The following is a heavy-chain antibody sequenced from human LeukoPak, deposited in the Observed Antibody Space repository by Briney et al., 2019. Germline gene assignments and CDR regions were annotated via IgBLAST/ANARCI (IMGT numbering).Heavy chain of an antibody. CDR1: GFTFSSYE. CDR2: ISSSGTI. J-gene: IGHJ4*02. CDR3: ARALLYCSGGSCHRTRFDY. Sequence: GGSLRLSCAASGFTFSSYEMNWVRQAPGKGLEWVSYISSSGTIYYADSVKGRFTISRDNAKNSLYLQMNSLRAEDTAVYYCARALLYCSGGSCHRTRFDYWGQGTLVTVSS. V-gene: IGHV3-48*03. D-gene: IGHD2-15*01.